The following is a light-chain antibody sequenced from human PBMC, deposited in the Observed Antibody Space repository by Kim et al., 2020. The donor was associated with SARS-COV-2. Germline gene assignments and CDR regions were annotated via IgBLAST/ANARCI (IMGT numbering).Light chain of an antibody. CDR1: SGSIASKY. J-gene: IGLJ2*01. V-gene: IGLV6-57*03. CDR2: EDN. CDR3: QSYDSSIVV. Sequence: GKAVTVTRTRNSGSIASKYVQWYQQRPGSAPTTVIYEDNQRPSGVPDRFSGSIDSSSNSASLTISGLKTEDEDDYYCQSYDSSIVVFGGGTQLTVL.